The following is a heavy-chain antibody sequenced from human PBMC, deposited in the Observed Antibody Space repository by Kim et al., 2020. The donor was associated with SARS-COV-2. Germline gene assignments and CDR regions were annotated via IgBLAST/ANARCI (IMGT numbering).Heavy chain of an antibody. CDR1: GFTFSSYA. V-gene: IGHV3-30*04. D-gene: IGHD4-17*01. CDR3: ARGRWEMTTVVSWYYYGMDV. J-gene: IGHJ6*02. CDR2: ISYDGSNK. Sequence: GGSLRLSCAASGFTFSSYAMHWVRQAPGKGLEWVAVISYDGSNKYYVDSVKGRFTISRDNSKNTLYLQMNSLRAEDTAVYYCARGRWEMTTVVSWYYYGMDVWGQGTTVTVSS.